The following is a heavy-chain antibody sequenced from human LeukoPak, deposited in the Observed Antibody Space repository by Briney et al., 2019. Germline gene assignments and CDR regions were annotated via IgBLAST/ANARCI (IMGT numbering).Heavy chain of an antibody. CDR2: IIPILGIA. Sequence: ASVKVSCKASGGTFSSYAISWVRQAPGQGLEWMGRIIPILGIANYAQKFQGRVTITADKSTSTAYMELSSLRSEDTAVYYCARGGSGYGSGSYYNLDFDYWGQGTLVTVSS. CDR1: GGTFSSYA. V-gene: IGHV1-69*04. J-gene: IGHJ4*02. D-gene: IGHD3-10*01. CDR3: ARGGSGYGSGSYYNLDFDY.